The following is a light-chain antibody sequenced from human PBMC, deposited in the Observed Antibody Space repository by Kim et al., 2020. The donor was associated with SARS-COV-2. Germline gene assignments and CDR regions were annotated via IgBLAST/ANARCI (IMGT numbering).Light chain of an antibody. CDR1: QSISSY. CDR3: QQSYNTPFT. J-gene: IGKJ3*01. Sequence: IQMTQSPSSLSASVGDRVTITCRASQSISSYLNWYQQKLGKAPKLLIYGASSLQSGVPSRFSGSGSGTDFTLTISTLQPEDFATYYCQQSYNTPFTFGPGTKVDIK. CDR2: GAS. V-gene: IGKV1-39*01.